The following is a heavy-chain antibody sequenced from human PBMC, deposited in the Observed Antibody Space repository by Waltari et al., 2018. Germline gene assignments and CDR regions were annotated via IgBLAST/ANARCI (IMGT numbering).Heavy chain of an antibody. CDR1: GESFTNYY. V-gene: IGHV4-34*01. CDR2: TDHRVAT. J-gene: IGHJ4*02. D-gene: IGHD7-27*01. Sequence: QVQLQQWGAGLLKPSETLSLTCGYYGESFTNYYWSWVRQPPGKGLEWIGETDHRVATKYNPSLASRVTISLDTSKSQFSLSLRSVIAADAAMYYCARHRRGSNGIDYWGQGTLVTVSS. CDR3: ARHRRGSNGIDY.